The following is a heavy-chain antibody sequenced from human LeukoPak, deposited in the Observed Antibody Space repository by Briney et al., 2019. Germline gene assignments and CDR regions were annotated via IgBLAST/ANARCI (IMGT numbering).Heavy chain of an antibody. V-gene: IGHV3-23*01. CDR3: AKDPYGSGSYYAYYFDY. J-gene: IGHJ4*02. Sequence: GGSQTLPCAASVFTFSIYAKSGPRRAPGKAPEGVSDYSGSGCSTYHADSEKGLYPLQRHNSKNTLSPKMNSVRAEDTAVYYCAKDPYGSGSYYAYYFDYWGQGTLVTVSS. CDR2: YSGSGCST. D-gene: IGHD3-10*01. CDR1: VFTFSIYA.